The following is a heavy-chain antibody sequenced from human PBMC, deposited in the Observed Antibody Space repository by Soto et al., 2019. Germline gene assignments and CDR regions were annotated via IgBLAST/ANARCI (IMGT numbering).Heavy chain of an antibody. CDR2: ISGSGGST. CDR3: AKDRRDDYIWGSYRAV. Sequence: GESLKISCAASGFTFSSYAMSWVRQAPGKGLEWVSAISGSGGSTYYADSVKGRFTISRDNSKNTLYLQMNSLRAEDTAVYYCAKDRRDDYIWGSYRAVWGQGTLVTVSS. D-gene: IGHD3-16*02. CDR1: GFTFSSYA. V-gene: IGHV3-23*01. J-gene: IGHJ4*02.